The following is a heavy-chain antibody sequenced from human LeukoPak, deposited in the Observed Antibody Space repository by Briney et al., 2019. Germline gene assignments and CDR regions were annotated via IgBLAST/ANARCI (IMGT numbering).Heavy chain of an antibody. J-gene: IGHJ4*02. V-gene: IGHV2-26*01. CDR2: IFSNDEK. CDR1: GFSCGSARLG. D-gene: IGHD3-9*01. Sequence: SSATLVNTTVTIRLSCTVCGFSCGSARLGVSWFRQRKGRALEWLAHIFSNDEKSYSTSLRFRVTISMDASRSRVALTTSKMDPVDTSTDYCARTARYFDCYDYWGQGTLVTVSS. CDR3: ARTARYFDCYDY.